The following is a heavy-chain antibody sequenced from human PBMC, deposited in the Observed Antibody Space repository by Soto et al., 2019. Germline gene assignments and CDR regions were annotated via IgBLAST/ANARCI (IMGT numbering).Heavy chain of an antibody. J-gene: IGHJ6*02. CDR2: FDPEDGET. V-gene: IGHV1-24*01. CDR3: ARGGYYDNFWKKLNYYGLDV. D-gene: IGHD3-16*01. Sequence: ASVKVSCKVSGYPLTELSMHWVRQAPGKGLEWMGGFDPEDGETIYAQKFHGRVTMTTDTSSRTVTMALRGLRSDDTAVYYCARGGYYDNFWKKLNYYGLDVWGQGTTVTVSS. CDR1: GYPLTELS.